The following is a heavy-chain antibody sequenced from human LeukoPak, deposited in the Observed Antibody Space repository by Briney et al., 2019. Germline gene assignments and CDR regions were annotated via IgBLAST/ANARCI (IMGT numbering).Heavy chain of an antibody. Sequence: SVKASCKASGGTFSSYAISWVRQAPGQGLEWMGRIIPILGIANYAQKFQGRVTITADKSTSTAYMELSSLRSEDTAVYYRASACCSGGSCYVNWFDPWGQGTLVTVSS. J-gene: IGHJ5*02. CDR3: ASACCSGGSCYVNWFDP. D-gene: IGHD2-15*01. CDR1: GGTFSSYA. CDR2: IIPILGIA. V-gene: IGHV1-69*04.